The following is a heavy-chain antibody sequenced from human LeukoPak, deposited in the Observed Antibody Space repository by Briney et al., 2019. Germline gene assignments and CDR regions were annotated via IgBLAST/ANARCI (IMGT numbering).Heavy chain of an antibody. Sequence: PGGSLRLSCAASGFTFSDYYMSWIRQAPGKGLEWGSYISSSGSTIYYADSVKGRFTISRDNAKNSLYLQMNSLRAEDTAVYYCASAVAGAYYFDYWGQGTLVTVSS. J-gene: IGHJ4*02. D-gene: IGHD6-19*01. CDR3: ASAVAGAYYFDY. CDR1: GFTFSDYY. CDR2: ISSSGSTI. V-gene: IGHV3-11*01.